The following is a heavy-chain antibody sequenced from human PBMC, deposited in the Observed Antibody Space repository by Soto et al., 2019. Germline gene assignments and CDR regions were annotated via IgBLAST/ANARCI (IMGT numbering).Heavy chain of an antibody. CDR1: GGSISSGGYY. D-gene: IGHD2-15*01. CDR3: ARARSSRSISPYCRLEKNYYYYYYMDF. Sequence: PSETLSLTCTVSGGSISSGGYYWSWIRQHPGKGLEWIGYIYYSGSTNYNPSLKSRVTISVDTSKNQFSLKLSSVTAADTAVYYCARARSSRSISPYCRLEKNYYYYYYMDFWGKGTTVTVSS. J-gene: IGHJ6*03. V-gene: IGHV4-31*03. CDR2: IYYSGST.